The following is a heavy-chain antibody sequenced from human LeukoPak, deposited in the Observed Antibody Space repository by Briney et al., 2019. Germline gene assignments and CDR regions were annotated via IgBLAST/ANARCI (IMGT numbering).Heavy chain of an antibody. CDR2: IYYSGST. V-gene: IGHV4-59*01. J-gene: IGHJ3*02. CDR3: ARESVYSGRYYAFDI. Sequence: SETLYLTCTVSGGSISTYYWSWIRQPPGKGLDWIGYIYYSGSTNYNPSLKSRVTISVDMSKNQFSLKLSSVTAADTAVYYCARESVYSGRYYAFDIWGQGTMVTVSS. D-gene: IGHD1-26*01. CDR1: GGSISTYY.